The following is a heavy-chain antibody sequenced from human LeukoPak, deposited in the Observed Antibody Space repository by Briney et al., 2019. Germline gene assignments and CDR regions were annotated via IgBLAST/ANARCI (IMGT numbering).Heavy chain of an antibody. J-gene: IGHJ4*02. V-gene: IGHV3-30*18. Sequence: PGGSLRLSCAASGLTFSSYAMTWVRQAPGRGLECVAVISYDGSNKYYGDSVRGRFTISRDNSKNTLYLQMNSLRAEDTAVYYCAKPYYYDSSGHFDYWGQGTLVTVSS. CDR1: GLTFSSYA. CDR2: ISYDGSNK. CDR3: AKPYYYDSSGHFDY. D-gene: IGHD3-22*01.